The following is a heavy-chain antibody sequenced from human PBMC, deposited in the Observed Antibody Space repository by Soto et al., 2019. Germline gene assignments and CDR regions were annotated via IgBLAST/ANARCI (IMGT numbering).Heavy chain of an antibody. Sequence: PSETLSLTCTVTGGSTSSYYWSWLRQPPGKGLEWIGYNSYSGNTDYNPSLKSRVTISVDTSKNQFSLKLSSATAADTAVYYCARHGGSYSFDYWGQGILVTVS. CDR2: NSYSGNT. D-gene: IGHD1-26*01. V-gene: IGHV4-59*08. CDR3: ARHGGSYSFDY. CDR1: GGSTSSYY. J-gene: IGHJ4*02.